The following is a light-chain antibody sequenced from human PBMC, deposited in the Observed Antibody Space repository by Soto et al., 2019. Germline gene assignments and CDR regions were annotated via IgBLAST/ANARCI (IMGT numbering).Light chain of an antibody. V-gene: IGKV3-20*01. J-gene: IGKJ2*02. CDR2: GES. CDR1: QSVSSSY. CDR3: QQYGSTSCT. Sequence: EIVLTQSPGTLSLSPGERATLSCRASQSVSSSYLAWYQQKPGQAPRLLICGESSRATGIPDRFSGSGSGTDCTLTISILEPEDFAVYYCQQYGSTSCTFGQGTKLEIK.